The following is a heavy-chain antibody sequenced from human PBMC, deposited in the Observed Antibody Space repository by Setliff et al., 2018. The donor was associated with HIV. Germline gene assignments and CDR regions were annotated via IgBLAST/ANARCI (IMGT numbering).Heavy chain of an antibody. CDR1: GYTFSGFY. CDR2: ISSQDYT. V-gene: IGHV3-11*05. D-gene: IGHD3-10*01. Sequence: PGGSLRLSCTASGYTFSGFYMNWVRQAPGKGLEWVSFISSQDYTDYADFVKGRFTISRDNSKNSLYLKMNSLTSEDTAMYYCGRGVSPSIWGRGTLVTVSS. J-gene: IGHJ4*02. CDR3: GRGVSPSI.